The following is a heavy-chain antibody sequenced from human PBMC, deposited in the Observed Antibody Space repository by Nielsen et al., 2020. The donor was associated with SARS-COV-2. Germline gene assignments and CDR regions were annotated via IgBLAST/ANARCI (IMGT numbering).Heavy chain of an antibody. V-gene: IGHV3-11*06. D-gene: IGHD2-21*02. CDR3: ARRAQGTADWYFDL. CDR2: ISSSSSYT. J-gene: IGHJ2*01. CDR1: GFTFSDYY. Sequence: GESLKISCAASGFTFSDYYMSWIRQAPGKGLEWVSYISSSSSYTNYLDSLKGRFTISRDNARNSLYLQIHSLRAEDTAVYYCARRAQGTADWYFDLWGRGTLVIVSS.